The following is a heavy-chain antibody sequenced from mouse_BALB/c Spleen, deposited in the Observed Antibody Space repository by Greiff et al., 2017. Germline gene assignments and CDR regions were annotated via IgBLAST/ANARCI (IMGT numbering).Heavy chain of an antibody. D-gene: IGHD4-1*01. V-gene: IGHV3-2*02. J-gene: IGHJ2*01. CDR2: ISYSGST. CDR1: GYSITSDYA. CDR3: ASLTGTQFLYYFDY. Sequence: EVLLVESGPGLVKPSQSLSLTCTVTGYSITSDYAWNWIRQFPGNKLEWMGYISYSGSTSYNPSLKSRISITRDTSKNQFFLQLNSVTTEDTATYYCASLTGTQFLYYFDYWGQGTTLTVSS.